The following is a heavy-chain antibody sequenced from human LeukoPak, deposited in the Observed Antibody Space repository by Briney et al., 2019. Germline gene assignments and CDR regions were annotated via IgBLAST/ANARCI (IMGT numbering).Heavy chain of an antibody. CDR2: VNHSGST. D-gene: IGHD2-2*01. Sequence: KASETLSLTCAVYGGSLSGYCWSWIRQPPGKGLEWIGEVNHSGSTKYNPSLKSRVSISSDTSKNEFFLKLSSVTAADTAVYYCARYSPRYCSGTTCHTYYFDYWGQGTLVTVSS. J-gene: IGHJ4*02. CDR3: ARYSPRYCSGTTCHTYYFDY. V-gene: IGHV4-34*01. CDR1: GGSLSGYC.